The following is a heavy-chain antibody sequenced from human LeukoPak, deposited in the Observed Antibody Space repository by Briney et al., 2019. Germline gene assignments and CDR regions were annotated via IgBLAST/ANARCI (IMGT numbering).Heavy chain of an antibody. CDR3: ASGYEWLAAGYYFGMDV. CDR2: ISSSGSSI. Sequence: PGGSLRLSCAASGFTLSSYEMNWVRQAPGRGLEWVSYISSSGSSIYYADSVKGRFTISRDNAKNSLYLQMNSLRAEDTAVYYCASGYEWLAAGYYFGMDVWGQGTTVTVTS. J-gene: IGHJ6*02. CDR1: GFTLSSYE. D-gene: IGHD6-19*01. V-gene: IGHV3-48*03.